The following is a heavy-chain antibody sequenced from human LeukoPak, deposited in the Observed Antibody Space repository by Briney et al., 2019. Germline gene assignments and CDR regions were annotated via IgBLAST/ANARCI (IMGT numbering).Heavy chain of an antibody. D-gene: IGHD6-13*01. V-gene: IGHV5-51*01. Sequence: GESLKISCKGSGYSFTSYWIGRVRQMPGKGLEWMGIIYPGNSETRYSPSFQGQVTISADKPISTAYLPWSSLKASDTAMYYCARRIAAAGTYNWFDPWGQGTLVTVSS. CDR1: GYSFTSYW. CDR2: IYPGNSET. CDR3: ARRIAAAGTYNWFDP. J-gene: IGHJ5*02.